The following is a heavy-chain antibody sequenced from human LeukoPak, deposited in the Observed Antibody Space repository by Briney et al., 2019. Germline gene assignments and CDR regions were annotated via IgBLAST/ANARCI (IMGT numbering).Heavy chain of an antibody. D-gene: IGHD6-19*01. J-gene: IGHJ4*02. V-gene: IGHV3-23*01. CDR2: ISGSGGST. CDR1: GFTFSSYA. Sequence: PGGSLRLSCAASGFTFSSYAMSWVRQAPGKGLEWVSAISGSGGSTYYADSVKGRFTISRDNSKNTLYLQMNSLRAEDTAVYYCAKEFKDSSGWYSYFDYWGQGTLVTVSS. CDR3: AKEFKDSSGWYSYFDY.